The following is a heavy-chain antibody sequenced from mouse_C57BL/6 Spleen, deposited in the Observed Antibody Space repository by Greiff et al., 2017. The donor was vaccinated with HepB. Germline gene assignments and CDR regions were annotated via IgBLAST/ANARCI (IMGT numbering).Heavy chain of an antibody. CDR1: GFSFNTYA. CDR3: VRREDSSGPFAY. CDR2: IRSKSNNYAT. Sequence: EVQLVESGGGLVQPKGSLKLSCAASGFSFNTYAMNWVRQAPGKGLEWVARIRSKSNNYATYYADSVKDRFTISRDDSESMLYLQMNNLKTEDTAMYYCVRREDSSGPFAYWGQGTLVTVSA. J-gene: IGHJ3*01. V-gene: IGHV10-1*01. D-gene: IGHD3-2*02.